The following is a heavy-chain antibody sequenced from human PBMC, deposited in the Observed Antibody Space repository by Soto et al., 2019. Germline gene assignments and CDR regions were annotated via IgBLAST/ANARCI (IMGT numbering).Heavy chain of an antibody. V-gene: IGHV4-59*08. CDR3: ARHGFGSLHGLVDV. CDR2: IQYNGYS. J-gene: IGHJ6*02. CDR1: GLAMTKYC. Sequence: SDSLSLTCSISGLAMTKYCCSWFRQPPGKGLEWIGYIQYNGYSAYNLSLKRRVTMSMDTSKTQFSLMLESVTATDTAVYYCARHGFGSLHGLVDVWGQGTTVS. D-gene: IGHD3-10*01.